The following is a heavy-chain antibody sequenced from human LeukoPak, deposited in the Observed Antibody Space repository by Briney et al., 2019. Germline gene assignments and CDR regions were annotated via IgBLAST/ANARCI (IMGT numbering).Heavy chain of an antibody. CDR2: ISGSGGST. D-gene: IGHD3-22*01. Sequence: GGSLRLSCAASGFTFSSYGMSWVRQAPGKGLEWVSAISGSGGSTYYADSVKGRFTISRDNSKNTLYLQMNSLRAEDTAVYYCAKTLAERQYYYDRPNTSDAFDIWGQGTMVTVSS. CDR1: GFTFSSYG. CDR3: AKTLAERQYYYDRPNTSDAFDI. V-gene: IGHV3-23*01. J-gene: IGHJ3*02.